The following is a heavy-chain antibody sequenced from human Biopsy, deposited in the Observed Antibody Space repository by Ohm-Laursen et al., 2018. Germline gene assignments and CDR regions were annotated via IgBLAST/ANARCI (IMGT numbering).Heavy chain of an antibody. CDR1: GGTFINYA. CDR3: ARGPHSGSHSCFDY. J-gene: IGHJ4*02. Sequence: SVYVSRKASGGTFINYAISWVRQAPGQGLEWMGGIIPMFGTANYAQMLQGRVTISADESTSTSYMELSSLTTEDTAIYYCARGPHSGSHSCFDYWGRGTLVTVSS. V-gene: IGHV1-69*01. D-gene: IGHD1-26*01. CDR2: IIPMFGTA.